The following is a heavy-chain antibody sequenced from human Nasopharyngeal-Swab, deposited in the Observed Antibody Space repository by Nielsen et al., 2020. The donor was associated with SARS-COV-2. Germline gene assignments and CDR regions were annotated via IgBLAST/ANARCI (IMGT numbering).Heavy chain of an antibody. D-gene: IGHD5-12*01. Sequence: GESLKISCQGSGYTFTSYWIGWVRQMPGKGLEWMGIIYPGDSDTRYSPSFQGQVTISADKSISTAYLQWSSLKASDTAMYYCARGSGYDWNWFDPWGQGTLVTVSS. J-gene: IGHJ5*02. CDR2: IYPGDSDT. CDR1: GYTFTSYW. CDR3: ARGSGYDWNWFDP. V-gene: IGHV5-51*01.